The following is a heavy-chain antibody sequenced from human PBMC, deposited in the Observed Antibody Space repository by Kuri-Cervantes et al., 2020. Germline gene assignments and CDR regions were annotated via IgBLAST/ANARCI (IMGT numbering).Heavy chain of an antibody. CDR1: GFTFSSYA. V-gene: IGHV3-30-3*01. CDR2: ISYDGSNK. J-gene: IGHJ4*02. CDR3: ARECIVGAAADY. Sequence: GGSLRLSCAASGFTFSSYAMHWVRQAPGKGLEWVVVISYDGSNKYYADSVKGRFTISRDNSKNTLYLQMNSLRAEDTAVYYCARECIVGAAADYWGQGTLVTVSS. D-gene: IGHD1-26*01.